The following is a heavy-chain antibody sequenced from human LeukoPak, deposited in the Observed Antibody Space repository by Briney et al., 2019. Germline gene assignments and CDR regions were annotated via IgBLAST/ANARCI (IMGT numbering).Heavy chain of an antibody. V-gene: IGHV4-61*10. Sequence: SETLSLTCTASGGSISSGSYYWSWIRQPAGKGLEWIGYIYYSGSTNYNPSLKSRVTISVDTSKNQFSLKLSSVTAADTAVYYCARGSYFDYWGQGTLVTVPS. CDR3: ARGSYFDY. CDR1: GGSISSGSYY. J-gene: IGHJ4*02. CDR2: IYYSGST.